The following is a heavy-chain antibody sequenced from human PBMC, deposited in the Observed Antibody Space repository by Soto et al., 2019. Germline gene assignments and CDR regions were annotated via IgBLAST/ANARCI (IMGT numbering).Heavy chain of an antibody. CDR1: GYTFTNYA. V-gene: IGHV1-3*01. CDR3: TRDPATYSSGYDY. D-gene: IGHD6-19*01. CDR2: INAGNGDT. J-gene: IGHJ4*02. Sequence: ASVKVSCKASGYTFTNYAMHWVRQAPGQRLEWMGWINAGNGDTKYSQKLQGRITITRDTSATTAYVELSSLTSEDTALYYCTRDPATYSSGYDYWGQGTPVTVSS.